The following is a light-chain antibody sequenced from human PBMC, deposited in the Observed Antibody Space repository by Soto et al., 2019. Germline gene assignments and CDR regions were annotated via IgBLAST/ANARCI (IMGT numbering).Light chain of an antibody. CDR1: SSNIGNNY. CDR2: GDN. J-gene: IGLJ2*01. Sequence: QSVLTQPPSASGTPGQRVTISCSGSSSNIGNNYVYWYQQLPRTAPKLLLYGDNQRPSGVPDRFSGSKSGTSASLAISGLRSEDEADYYCASWDDSLSVYVVFGGGTKLTVL. CDR3: ASWDDSLSVYVV. V-gene: IGLV1-47*01.